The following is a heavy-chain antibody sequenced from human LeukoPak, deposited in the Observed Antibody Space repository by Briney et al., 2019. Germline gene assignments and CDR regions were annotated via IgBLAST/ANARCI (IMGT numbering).Heavy chain of an antibody. CDR1: GFTFSSYA. CDR3: ARGASGVDILTGYSDYYYYMDV. CDR2: ISSSSSTI. Sequence: GRSLRLSCAASGFTFSSYAIYWVRQAPGKGLEWVSYISSSSSTIYYADSVKGRFTISRDNAKNSLYLQMGSLRAEDMAVYYCARGASGVDILTGYSDYYYYMDVWGIGTTVTISS. J-gene: IGHJ6*03. D-gene: IGHD3-9*01. V-gene: IGHV3-48*01.